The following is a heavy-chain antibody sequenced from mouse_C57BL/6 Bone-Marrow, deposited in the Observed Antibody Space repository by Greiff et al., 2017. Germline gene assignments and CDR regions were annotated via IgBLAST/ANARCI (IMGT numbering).Heavy chain of an antibody. CDR2: IYPRSGNT. Sequence: QVQLKESGAELARPGASVKLSCKASGYTFTSYGISWVKQRTGQGLEWIGEIYPRSGNTYYNEKFKGKATLTADKSSSTAYMELRRLRSEDSAVYFCARSKGYYYGSSADYWGQGTTLTVSS. CDR3: ARSKGYYYGSSADY. V-gene: IGHV1-81*01. D-gene: IGHD1-1*01. J-gene: IGHJ2*01. CDR1: GYTFTSYG.